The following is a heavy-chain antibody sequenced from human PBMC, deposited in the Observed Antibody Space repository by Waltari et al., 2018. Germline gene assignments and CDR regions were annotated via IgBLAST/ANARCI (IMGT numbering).Heavy chain of an antibody. CDR2: IYGSSGST. CDR3: ARERGYNSGWGDIDY. J-gene: IGHJ4*02. D-gene: IGHD6-25*01. CDR1: GGSISGTFG. Sequence: QVQLQESGPAVVKPSETLSLTCAVSGGSISGTFGWSWIRQAPGKGLEWIGSIYGSSGSTNYNPSLKSRVTISKDTSKNQFSLKLNSVTAADTAVYYCARERGYNSGWGDIDYWGQGVLGTVSS. V-gene: IGHV4-4*07.